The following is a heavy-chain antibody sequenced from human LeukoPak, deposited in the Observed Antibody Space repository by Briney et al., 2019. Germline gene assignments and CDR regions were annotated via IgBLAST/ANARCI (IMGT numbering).Heavy chain of an antibody. Sequence: ASVKVSCNASGYTFTSYGISWVRQAPGQGLEWMGWISAYNGNTNYAQKLQGRVTMTTDTSTSTAYMELRSLRSDDTAVYYCARDLWRRDGDYYDYWGQGTLVTVSS. V-gene: IGHV1-18*01. CDR1: GYTFTSYG. CDR2: ISAYNGNT. CDR3: ARDLWRRDGDYYDY. J-gene: IGHJ4*02. D-gene: IGHD3-22*01.